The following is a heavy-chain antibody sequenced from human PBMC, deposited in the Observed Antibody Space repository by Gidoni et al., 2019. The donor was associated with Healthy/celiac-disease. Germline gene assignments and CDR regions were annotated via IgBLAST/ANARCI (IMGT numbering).Heavy chain of an antibody. CDR3: AKGRSGYSSSWLEPLRTLL. Sequence: EVQLLESGGGLVQPGGSLRLSCAASGFTFSSYALSWVRQAPGKGLEWVSAISGSGGSTYYADSVKGRFTISRDNSKNTLYLQMNSLRAEDTAVYYCAKGRSGYSSSWLEPLRTLLGGQGTLVTVSS. CDR2: ISGSGGST. J-gene: IGHJ4*02. D-gene: IGHD6-13*01. V-gene: IGHV3-23*01. CDR1: GFTFSSYA.